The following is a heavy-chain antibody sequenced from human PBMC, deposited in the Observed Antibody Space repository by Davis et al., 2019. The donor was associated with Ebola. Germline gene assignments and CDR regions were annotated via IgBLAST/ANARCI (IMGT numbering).Heavy chain of an antibody. CDR3: ARRRAIFGVGAPDY. Sequence: PSETLSLTCTVSGGSISSSSYYWSWIRQPPGKGLEWIGEINPSGSTNYNPSLKSRVTISVDTSKNQFSLKLSSVTAADTAVYYCARRRAIFGVGAPDYWGQGTLVTVSS. J-gene: IGHJ4*02. CDR2: INPSGST. V-gene: IGHV4-39*07. D-gene: IGHD3-3*01. CDR1: GGSISSSSYY.